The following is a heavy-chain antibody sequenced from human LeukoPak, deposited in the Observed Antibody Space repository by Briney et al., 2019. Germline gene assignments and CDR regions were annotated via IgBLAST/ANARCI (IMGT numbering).Heavy chain of an antibody. CDR1: GFTVSNTF. CDR2: IYSVGTT. D-gene: IGHD6-19*01. CDR3: TRGSGWLDY. V-gene: IGHV3-53*01. Sequence: PGGSLRLSCAASGFTVSNTFMSWVRQAPGKGLEWVSVIYSVGTTYYADSVKGRFTISRDNSKNTLYLQMNSLRAEDTAVYYCTRGSGWLDYWGQGTLVTVSS. J-gene: IGHJ4*02.